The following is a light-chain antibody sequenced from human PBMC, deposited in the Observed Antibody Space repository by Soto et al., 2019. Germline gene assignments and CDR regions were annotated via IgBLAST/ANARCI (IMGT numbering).Light chain of an antibody. J-gene: IGKJ5*01. CDR1: QSVSSN. V-gene: IGKV3-15*01. Sequence: EIMMMQSPSTLSVSPGERATLSCRASQSVSSNLAWYQQKPGQAPRLLIYGASTRATGIPARFSGSGSGTEFTLTISSLQSEDFAVYYCQQYNNWPPITFGQGTRLEIK. CDR2: GAS. CDR3: QQYNNWPPIT.